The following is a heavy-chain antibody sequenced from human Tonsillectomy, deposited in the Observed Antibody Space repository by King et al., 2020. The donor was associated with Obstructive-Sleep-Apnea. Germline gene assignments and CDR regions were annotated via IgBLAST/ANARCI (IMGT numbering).Heavy chain of an antibody. CDR2: IIPILGIA. J-gene: IGHJ3*02. CDR3: ARETVVVVAATLNAFDI. V-gene: IGHV1-69*10. D-gene: IGHD2-15*01. Sequence: VQLVQSGAEVKKPGSSVKVSCKASGGTFSSYAISWVRQAPGQGLEWMGGIIPILGIANYAQKFQGRVTITADKSTSTAYMELSSLRSEDTAVYYCARETVVVVAATLNAFDIWGQGTMVTVSS. CDR1: GGTFSSYA.